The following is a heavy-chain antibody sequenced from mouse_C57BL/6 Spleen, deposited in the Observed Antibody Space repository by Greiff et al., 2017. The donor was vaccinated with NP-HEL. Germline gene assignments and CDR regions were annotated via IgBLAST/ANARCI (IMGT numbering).Heavy chain of an antibody. CDR1: GYTFISYW. J-gene: IGHJ2*01. V-gene: IGHV1-69*01. D-gene: IGHD3-2*02. CDR3: ARSETQAPFDD. CDR2: IDPSDGYT. Sequence: QVQLQQPGAELVMPGASVKLSCKASGYTFISYWMHWVKQRPGQGLEWIGEIDPSDGYTNYNQKFKGKSTLTVDKSSSTAYMQLSSLTSEDSAVYYCARSETQAPFDDWGQGTTLTVSS.